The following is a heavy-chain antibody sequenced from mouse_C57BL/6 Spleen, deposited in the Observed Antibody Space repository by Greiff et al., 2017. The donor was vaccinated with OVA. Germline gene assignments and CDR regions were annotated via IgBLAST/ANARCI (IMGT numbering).Heavy chain of an antibody. D-gene: IGHD4-1*01. CDR2: INPSNGGT. Sequence: VKLQRPGTELVKPGASVKLSCKASGYTFTSYWMHWVKQRPGQGLEWIGNINPSNGGTNYNEKFKSKTTLTVDKSSSTAYMQLSSLTSEDSAVYYCARGLGLWYFDYWGQGTTLTVSS. CDR3: ARGLGLWYFDY. V-gene: IGHV1-53*01. CDR1: GYTFTSYW. J-gene: IGHJ2*01.